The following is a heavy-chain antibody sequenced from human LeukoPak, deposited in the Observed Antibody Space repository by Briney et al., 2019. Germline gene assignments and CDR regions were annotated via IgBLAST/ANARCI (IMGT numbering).Heavy chain of an antibody. CDR3: AKSRPYSGSSRGFDY. Sequence: PGGSLRLSCAASGFTFSSYAMSWVRQAPGKGLEWVSAISGSGGSTYYADSVKSRFTISRDNSKNTLYLQMNSLRAEDTAVYYCAKSRPYSGSSRGFDYWGQGTLVTVSS. D-gene: IGHD1-26*01. CDR1: GFTFSSYA. V-gene: IGHV3-23*01. CDR2: ISGSGGST. J-gene: IGHJ4*02.